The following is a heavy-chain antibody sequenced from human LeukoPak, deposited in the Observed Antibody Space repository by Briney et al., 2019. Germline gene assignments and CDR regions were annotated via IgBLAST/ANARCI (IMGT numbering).Heavy chain of an antibody. D-gene: IGHD2-2*01. J-gene: IGHJ6*04. V-gene: IGHV1-69*13. CDR1: GGTFSSYA. Sequence: ASVKVSCKASGGTFSSYAISWVRQAPGQGLERMGGIIPIFGTENYAQKFQGRVTITADESTSTAYMELSSLRSEDTAVYYCARAKGGYCSSTSCYGHTTLDVWGKGTTVTISS. CDR3: ARAKGGYCSSTSCYGHTTLDV. CDR2: IIPIFGTE.